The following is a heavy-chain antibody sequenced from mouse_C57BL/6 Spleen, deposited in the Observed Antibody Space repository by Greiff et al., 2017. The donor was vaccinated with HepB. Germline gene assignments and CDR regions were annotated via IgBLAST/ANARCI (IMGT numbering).Heavy chain of an antibody. CDR1: GYAFSSSW. D-gene: IGHD1-1*01. Sequence: VQLQQSGPELVKPGASVKISCKASGYAFSSSWMNWVKQRPGKGLEWIGRIYPGDGDTNYNGKFKGKATLTADKSSSTAYMQLSSLTSEDSAVYFWARTYGSSYSAWFAYWGQGTLVTVSA. J-gene: IGHJ3*01. CDR2: IYPGDGDT. V-gene: IGHV1-82*01. CDR3: ARTYGSSYSAWFAY.